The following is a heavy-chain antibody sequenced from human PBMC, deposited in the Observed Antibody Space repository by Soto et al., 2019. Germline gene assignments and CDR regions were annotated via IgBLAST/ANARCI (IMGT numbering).Heavy chain of an antibody. J-gene: IGHJ4*02. Sequence: EGQLLESGGGLVQPGGSLRLSCAASGFTFSSYAMSWVRQAPGKGLEWVSAISGSGGSTYYADSVKGRFTISRDNSKNTLYLQMNSLRAEDTAVYYFSGGWYPSDYWGQGTLVTVSS. CDR1: GFTFSSYA. V-gene: IGHV3-23*01. CDR3: SGGWYPSDY. D-gene: IGHD6-19*01. CDR2: ISGSGGST.